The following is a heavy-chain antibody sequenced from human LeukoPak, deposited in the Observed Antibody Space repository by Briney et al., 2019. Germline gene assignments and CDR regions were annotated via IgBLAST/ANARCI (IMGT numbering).Heavy chain of an antibody. CDR1: GGSFSGYY. D-gene: IGHD3-9*01. J-gene: IGHJ4*02. Sequence: SETLSLTCAVYGGSFSGYYWSWIRQPPGKGLEWIGEINHSGSTNYNPSLKSRVTISVDTSKNQFSLKLSSVTAADTAVYYCARHLALALNYWGQGTLVTVSS. CDR2: INHSGST. CDR3: ARHLALALNY. V-gene: IGHV4-34*01.